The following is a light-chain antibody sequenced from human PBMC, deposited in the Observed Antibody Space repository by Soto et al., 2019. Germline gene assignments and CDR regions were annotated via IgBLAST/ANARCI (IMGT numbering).Light chain of an antibody. CDR2: EVS. CDR3: FPNAGNAEV. V-gene: IGLV2-11*01. Sequence: QSALTQPPSVSGSPGQSVTISCTGTSSDVGGYNYVSWFQQHPGKAPKVMIYEVSKRPSGVPDRFSGSKSGNTASLTISGLQAGEEADYYCFPNAGNAEVFGTGTKLTVL. CDR1: SSDVGGYNY. J-gene: IGLJ1*01.